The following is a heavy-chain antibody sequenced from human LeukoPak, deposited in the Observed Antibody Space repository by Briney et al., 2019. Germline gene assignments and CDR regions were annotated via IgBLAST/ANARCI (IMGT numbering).Heavy chain of an antibody. CDR2: IYSGGST. D-gene: IGHD3-10*01. CDR1: GFTVSSNY. V-gene: IGHV3-66*01. Sequence: HPGGSLRLSCAASGFTVSSNYMSWVRQAPGKGLEWVSVIYSGGSTYYAGSVRGRFTISRDNSKNTLYLQMNSLRAEDTAVYYCARARSYYYGSGSYYNRRGPYYFDYWGQGTLVTVSS. J-gene: IGHJ4*02. CDR3: ARARSYYYGSGSYYNRRGPYYFDY.